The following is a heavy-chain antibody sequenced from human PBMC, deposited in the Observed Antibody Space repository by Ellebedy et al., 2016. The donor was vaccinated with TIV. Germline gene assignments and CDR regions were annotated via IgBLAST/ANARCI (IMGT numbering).Heavy chain of an antibody. Sequence: AASVKVSCKASGYIFTGYYIHWLRQAPGQELEWMGWINPNSGVTNSAQKFRGWVTMTRDTSISTAYMELSRLKSDDTAVYYCVRGSYTSGWTGGWFDPWGQGTLVSVSS. CDR2: INPNSGVT. D-gene: IGHD6-19*01. CDR1: GYIFTGYY. J-gene: IGHJ5*02. CDR3: VRGSYTSGWTGGWFDP. V-gene: IGHV1-2*04.